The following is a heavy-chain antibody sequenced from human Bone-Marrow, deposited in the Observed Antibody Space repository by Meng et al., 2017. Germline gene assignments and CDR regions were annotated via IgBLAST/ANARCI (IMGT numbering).Heavy chain of an antibody. Sequence: QVELGQAGGGVKKPGSSVKVPCKASGGTFSSYAISWVRQAPGQGLEWMGGIIPIFGTANYAQKFQGRVTITADESTSTTYMELSSLRSEDTAVYYCARGRYCSSANCTNAPFDYWGQGTLVTVSS. CDR1: GGTFSSYA. V-gene: IGHV1-69*01. D-gene: IGHD2-2*01. CDR3: ARGRYCSSANCTNAPFDY. CDR2: IIPIFGTA. J-gene: IGHJ4*02.